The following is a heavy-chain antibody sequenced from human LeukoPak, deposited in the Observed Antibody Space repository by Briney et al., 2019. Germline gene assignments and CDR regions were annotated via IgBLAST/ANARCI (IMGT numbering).Heavy chain of an antibody. V-gene: IGHV3-21*04. CDR2: ISSSSSYI. D-gene: IGHD3-22*01. CDR1: GFTFSSYS. CDR3: ARDLYYDSSGYYPYY. Sequence: PGGSLRLSCAASGFTFSSYSMNWVRQAPGKGLEWVSSISSSSSYIYYADSVKGRFTIFRDNAKNSLYLQMNSLRAEDTAVYYCARDLYYDSSGYYPYYWGQGTLVTVSS. J-gene: IGHJ4*02.